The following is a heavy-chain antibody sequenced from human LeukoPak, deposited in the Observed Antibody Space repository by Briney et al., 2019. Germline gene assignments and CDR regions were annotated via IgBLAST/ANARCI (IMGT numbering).Heavy chain of an antibody. D-gene: IGHD1-26*01. CDR2: INPSGGST. CDR3: ARAGGDHTRGNYYYYYMDV. V-gene: IGHV1-46*01. Sequence: ASVKVSCKASGYTFTSSYMHWVRQAPGQGLEWMGIINPSGGSTSYAQKFQGRVTMTRDMSTSTVYMELSSLRSEDTAVYYCARAGGDHTRGNYYYYYMDVWGKGTTVTVSS. J-gene: IGHJ6*03. CDR1: GYTFTSSY.